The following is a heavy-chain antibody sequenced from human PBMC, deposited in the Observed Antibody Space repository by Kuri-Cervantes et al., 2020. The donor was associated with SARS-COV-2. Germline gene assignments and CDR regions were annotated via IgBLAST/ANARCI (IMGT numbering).Heavy chain of an antibody. CDR3: ARDSITMVQGVTSDAFDI. V-gene: IGHV3-33*01. D-gene: IGHD3-10*01. Sequence: GGSLRLSCAASGFTFSSYGMHWVRQAPGKGLEWVAVIWYDGSNKYYADSVKGRFTISRDNSKNTLYLQMNGLRAEDTAVYYCARDSITMVQGVTSDAFDIWGQGTMVTVSS. CDR2: IWYDGSNK. J-gene: IGHJ3*02. CDR1: GFTFSSYG.